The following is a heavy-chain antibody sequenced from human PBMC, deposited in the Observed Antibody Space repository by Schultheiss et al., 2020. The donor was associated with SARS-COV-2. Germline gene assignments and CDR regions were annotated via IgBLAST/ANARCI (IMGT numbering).Heavy chain of an antibody. CDR3: ARDDSTGWFDP. V-gene: IGHV4-30-2*01. CDR1: GGSISSGGYS. Sequence: SETLSLTCAVSGGSISSGGYSWSWIRQPPGKGLEWIGYIYHSGSTYYNPSLKSRVTISVDRSKNQFSLKLSSVTAADTAVYYCARDDSTGWFDPWGQGTLVTVSS. J-gene: IGHJ5*02. CDR2: IYHSGST.